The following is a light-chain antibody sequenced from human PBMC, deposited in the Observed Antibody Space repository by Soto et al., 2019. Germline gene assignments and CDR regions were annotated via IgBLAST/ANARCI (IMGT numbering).Light chain of an antibody. CDR1: QSVSSN. CDR2: GAS. V-gene: IGKV3-15*01. Sequence: TLSVSPGERATLSCRASQSVSSNLAWYQQKPGQAPRLLIFGASTRATGIPARFSGSGSGTEFTLTISSLQSEDFAVYYCQKYNKWPRTFGQGTKVDIK. CDR3: QKYNKWPRT. J-gene: IGKJ1*01.